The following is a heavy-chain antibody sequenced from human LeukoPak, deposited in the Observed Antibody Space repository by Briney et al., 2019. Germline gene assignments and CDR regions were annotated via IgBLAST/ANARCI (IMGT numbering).Heavy chain of an antibody. CDR3: AGTYYGDYEGDY. V-gene: IGHV4-59*08. D-gene: IGHD4-17*01. CDR1: GGSISSYY. J-gene: IGHJ4*02. Sequence: SETLSLTCTVSGGSISSYYWSWVRQPPGKGLEWIGYIYYSGSTNYNPSLKSRVTTSVDTSKNQFSLKLSSVTAADTAVYYCAGTYYGDYEGDYWGQGTLVTVSS. CDR2: IYYSGST.